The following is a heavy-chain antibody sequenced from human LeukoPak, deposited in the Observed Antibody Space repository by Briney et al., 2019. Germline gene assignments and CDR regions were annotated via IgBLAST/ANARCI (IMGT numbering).Heavy chain of an antibody. V-gene: IGHV4-39*07. CDR3: ARGRQYSSSSY. J-gene: IGHJ4*02. CDR1: GGSISSSSYY. Sequence: SETLSLTCTVSGGSISSSSYYWGWIRQPPGKGLEWIGSIYYSGSTYYNPSLKSRVTISVDTSKNQFSLKLSSVTAADPAVYYCARGRQYSSSSYWGQGTLVTVSS. D-gene: IGHD6-6*01. CDR2: IYYSGST.